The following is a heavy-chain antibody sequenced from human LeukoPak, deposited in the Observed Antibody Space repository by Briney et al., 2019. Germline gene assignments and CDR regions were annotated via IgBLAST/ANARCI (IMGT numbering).Heavy chain of an antibody. CDR3: AKAPFYGSGSYFDY. D-gene: IGHD3-10*01. Sequence: GGSLRLSCAASGFTFSNYAMSWVRQAPGKGLEWVSAISGSGGSTYYADSVKGRFTISRDNSKNTLYLQMNSLRAEDTAVYYCAKAPFYGSGSYFDYWGQGTLVTVSS. CDR2: ISGSGGST. CDR1: GFTFSNYA. V-gene: IGHV3-23*01. J-gene: IGHJ4*02.